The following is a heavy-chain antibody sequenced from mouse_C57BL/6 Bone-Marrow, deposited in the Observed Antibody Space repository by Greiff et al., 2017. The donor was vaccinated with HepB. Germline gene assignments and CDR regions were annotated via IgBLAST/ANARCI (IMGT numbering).Heavy chain of an antibody. Sequence: QVQLQQSGAELVKPGASVKLSCKASGYTFTEYTIHWVKQRPGQGLEWIGWVYPGSGSIKYNEKFKDKATLTADKSSSTVYMELSRLTSEDSAVYFCARHEDRGDLLWYYFGYWGQGTTLTVSS. CDR3: ARHEDRGDLLWYYFGY. D-gene: IGHD2-1*01. CDR1: GYTFTEYT. CDR2: VYPGSGSI. J-gene: IGHJ2*01. V-gene: IGHV1-62-2*01.